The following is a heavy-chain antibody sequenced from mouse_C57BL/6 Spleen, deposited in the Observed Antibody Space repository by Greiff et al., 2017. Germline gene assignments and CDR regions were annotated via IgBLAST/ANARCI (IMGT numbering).Heavy chain of an antibody. CDR1: GYTFTSYW. CDR2: IDPSDSET. D-gene: IGHD4-1*02. CDR3: APTGREFWYFDV. Sequence: QVQLQQPGAELVRPGSSVKLSCKASGYTFTSYWMHWVKQRPIQGLEWIGNIDPSDSETHYNQKFKDKATLTVDKSSSTAYMQLSSLTSEDSAVYYCAPTGREFWYFDVWGTGTTVTVSS. J-gene: IGHJ1*03. V-gene: IGHV1-52*01.